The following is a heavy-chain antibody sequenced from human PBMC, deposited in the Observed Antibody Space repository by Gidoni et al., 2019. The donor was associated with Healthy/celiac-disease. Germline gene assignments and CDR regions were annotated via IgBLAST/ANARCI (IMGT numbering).Heavy chain of an antibody. J-gene: IGHJ3*02. CDR2: IYYSGST. V-gene: IGHV4-59*08. CDR1: GGSISSYY. D-gene: IGHD6-13*01. CDR3: ARRGAAAGFGAFDI. Sequence: QVQLQESGPGLVKPSETLALTCTVSGGSISSYYWSWIRQPPGKGLEWIGYIYYSGSTNYNPSLKRRVTISVDTSKNQFSLKLSSVTAADTAVYYCARRGAAAGFGAFDIWGQGTMVTVSS.